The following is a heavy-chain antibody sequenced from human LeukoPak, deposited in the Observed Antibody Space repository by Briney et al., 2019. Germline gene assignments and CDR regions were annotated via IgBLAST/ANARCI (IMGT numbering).Heavy chain of an antibody. J-gene: IGHJ6*03. CDR2: IYHSGST. D-gene: IGHD1-14*01. V-gene: IGHV4-39*07. CDR1: GGSISSGTYY. CDR3: ARDRKYYYHMDV. Sequence: PSETLSLTCTVSGGSISSGTYYWAWIRQPPGKGLEWIGTIYHSGSTYYNPSLKSRVTISVDTSKNQFSLNLTSLTAADTAVYHCARDRKYYYHMDVWGKGTTVTVSS.